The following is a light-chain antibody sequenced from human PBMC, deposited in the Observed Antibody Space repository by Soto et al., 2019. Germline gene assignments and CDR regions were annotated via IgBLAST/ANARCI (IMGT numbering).Light chain of an antibody. CDR1: QNIVNC. V-gene: IGKV1-39*01. Sequence: DIQMTQSPSSLTASVGDTVTITCRTRQNIVNCVNWYQQRPGKAPDLLISAASTLHSGDPSRFSGSGSGTAFTLTISSLQPEDFATYYCQQTYSGRTFGQGTKVDIK. J-gene: IGKJ1*01. CDR3: QQTYSGRT. CDR2: AAS.